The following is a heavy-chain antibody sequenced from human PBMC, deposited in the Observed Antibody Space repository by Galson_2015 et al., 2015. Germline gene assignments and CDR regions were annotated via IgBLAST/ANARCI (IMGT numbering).Heavy chain of an antibody. CDR2: ISESGSTT. CDR1: GFTFRSYA. CDR3: AKDKGRSGVGATPEY. V-gene: IGHV3-23*01. Sequence: SLRLSCAASGFTFRSYAMSWVRQAPGRGLEWVSTISESGSTTSYADSVKGRFTISRDDSKNTVYLQVSSLRAEDTAVYYCAKDKGRSGVGATPEYWCQGALVTVSS. J-gene: IGHJ4*02. D-gene: IGHD1-26*01.